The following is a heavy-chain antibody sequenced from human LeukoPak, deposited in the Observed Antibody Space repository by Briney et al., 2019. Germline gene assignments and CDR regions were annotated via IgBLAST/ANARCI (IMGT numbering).Heavy chain of an antibody. D-gene: IGHD3/OR15-3a*01. CDR1: GVSISSSNSY. Sequence: SETLSLTCTVSGVSISSSNSYWGWIRQPPGKGLEWIGSIYYTGNTYYNASLKSRVTISIDTSKNQISLRLTSVSATDTAMYYCARQTGSGLFTLPGGQGTLVTVSS. CDR3: ARQTGSGLFTLP. V-gene: IGHV4-39*01. CDR2: IYYTGNT. J-gene: IGHJ4*02.